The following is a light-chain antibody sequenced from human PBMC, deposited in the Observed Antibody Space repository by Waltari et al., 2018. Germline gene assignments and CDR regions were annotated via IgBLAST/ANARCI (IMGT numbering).Light chain of an antibody. CDR3: QQYNKYGET. V-gene: IGKV1-5*03. J-gene: IGKJ1*01. Sequence: DIQMTQSPSTLSASVGDRVTITCRASQSIRNWLAWYQRKPGKAPKLLIYKASSLESGVPSRFTGSGTGTEVTLTISSLQPDDSATDYCQQYNKYGETFGQGTRVEIK. CDR1: QSIRNW. CDR2: KAS.